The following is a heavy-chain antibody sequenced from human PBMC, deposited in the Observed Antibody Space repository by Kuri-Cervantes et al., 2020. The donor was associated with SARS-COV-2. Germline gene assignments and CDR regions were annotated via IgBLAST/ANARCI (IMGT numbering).Heavy chain of an antibody. Sequence: SETLSLTCAVSGGSISSSSYYWGWIRQPPGKGLEWIGSIYYSGSTYYNPSLKSRVTISVDTSKNQFSLKLSSVTAADTAVYYCARDSSGYYVGHFQHWGQGTLVTVSS. V-gene: IGHV4-39*07. D-gene: IGHD3-22*01. CDR2: IYYSGST. CDR1: GGSISSSSYY. CDR3: ARDSSGYYVGHFQH. J-gene: IGHJ1*01.